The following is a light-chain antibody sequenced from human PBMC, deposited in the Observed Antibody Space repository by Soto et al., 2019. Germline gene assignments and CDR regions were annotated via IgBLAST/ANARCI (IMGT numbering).Light chain of an antibody. CDR3: CSYAPSRTLL. CDR2: EGN. CDR1: SSDVGTYNL. V-gene: IGLV2-23*01. J-gene: IGLJ2*01. Sequence: QSALTQPASVSGSPGESITISCTGTSSDVGTYNLVTWYQQHPGRVPKLILYEGNKRHSGVSSRFSASKSGNTASLTISGLQAEDEADYFCCSYAPSRTLLFGGGTKVTVL.